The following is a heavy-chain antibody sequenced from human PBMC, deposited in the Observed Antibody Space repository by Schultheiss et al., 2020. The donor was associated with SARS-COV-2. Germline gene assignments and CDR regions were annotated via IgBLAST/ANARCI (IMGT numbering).Heavy chain of an antibody. J-gene: IGHJ6*03. CDR3: AKIAAADRDYFYMDV. CDR1: GFTFDDYA. D-gene: IGHD6-13*01. Sequence: GGSLRLSCAASGFTFDDYAMHWVRQPPGKGLEWVSSITWNSGSVRYADSVKGRFTISRDNAKNSLYLQMNSLRVEDTALYYCAKIAAADRDYFYMDVWGKGTTVTVSS. V-gene: IGHV3-9*01. CDR2: ITWNSGSV.